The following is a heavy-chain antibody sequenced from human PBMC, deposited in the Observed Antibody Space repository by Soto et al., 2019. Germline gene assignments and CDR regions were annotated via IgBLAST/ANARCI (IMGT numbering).Heavy chain of an antibody. CDR3: ATLIYPGAH. CDR1: GFTFTNYW. Sequence: GGSLRLSCAASGFTFTNYWMHWVRQAPGKGLVWVSRINSAGTSTDYGDSVKGRFTVSRDNAKSTLFLQMDTLRVDDTAVYYCATLIYPGAHWGQGTLVTVSS. V-gene: IGHV3-74*01. D-gene: IGHD3-10*01. CDR2: INSAGTST. J-gene: IGHJ4*01.